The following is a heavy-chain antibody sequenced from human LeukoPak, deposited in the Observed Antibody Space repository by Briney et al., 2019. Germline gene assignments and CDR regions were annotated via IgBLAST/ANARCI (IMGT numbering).Heavy chain of an antibody. CDR3: ARDGMVRGVRSSPYYYGMDV. J-gene: IGHJ6*04. D-gene: IGHD3-10*01. CDR2: IIPIFGTA. CDR1: GGTFSSYA. Sequence: ASVKVSCRASGGTFSSYAISWVRQAPGKGLEWMGGIIPIFGTANYAQKFQGRVTITADESTSTAYMELSSLRSEDTAVYYCARDGMVRGVRSSPYYYGMDVWGKGTTVTVSS. V-gene: IGHV1-69*13.